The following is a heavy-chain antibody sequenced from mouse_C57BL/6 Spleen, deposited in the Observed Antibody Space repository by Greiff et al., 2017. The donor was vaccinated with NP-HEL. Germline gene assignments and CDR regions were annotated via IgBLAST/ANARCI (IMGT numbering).Heavy chain of an antibody. D-gene: IGHD2-5*01. Sequence: EVQGVESGGGLVQPKGSLKLSCAASGFSFNTYAMNWVRQAPGKGLEWVARIRSKSNNYATYYADSVKDRFTISRDDSESMLYLQMNNLKTEDTAMYYCVRSYSKGYFDVWGTGTTVTVSS. CDR2: IRSKSNNYAT. CDR1: GFSFNTYA. V-gene: IGHV10-1*01. J-gene: IGHJ1*03. CDR3: VRSYSKGYFDV.